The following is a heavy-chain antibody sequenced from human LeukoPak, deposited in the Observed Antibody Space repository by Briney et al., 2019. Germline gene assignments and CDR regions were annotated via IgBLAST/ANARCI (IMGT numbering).Heavy chain of an antibody. CDR3: ARHLRRVLLWFGDSTGSKGLDY. V-gene: IGHV4-34*01. Sequence: SETLSLTCAVYGGSFSGYYWSWIRHPPGKGLEWIGEINHSGSTNYNPSLKSRVTISVDTSKNQFSLKLSSVTAADTAVYYCARHLRRVLLWFGDSTGSKGLDYWGQGTLVTVSS. D-gene: IGHD3-10*01. J-gene: IGHJ4*02. CDR1: GGSFSGYY. CDR2: INHSGST.